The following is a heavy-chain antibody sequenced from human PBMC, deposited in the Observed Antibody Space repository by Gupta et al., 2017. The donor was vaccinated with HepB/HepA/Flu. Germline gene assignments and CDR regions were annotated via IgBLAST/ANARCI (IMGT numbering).Heavy chain of an antibody. D-gene: IGHD3-16*01. CDR1: GASISIHH. V-gene: IGHV4-59*03. J-gene: IGHJ4*02. CDR2: IHYSGSA. CDR3: AEGGGGF. Sequence: QLQLRESGPGLAKPSETLSLTCTISGASISIHHWSWIRQPPGKGLEWIGSIHYSGSAPYNSSPSSRVVISIDTSKNQFSLKLTSLTAADTAVYYCAEGGGGFWGPGAPVTVSS.